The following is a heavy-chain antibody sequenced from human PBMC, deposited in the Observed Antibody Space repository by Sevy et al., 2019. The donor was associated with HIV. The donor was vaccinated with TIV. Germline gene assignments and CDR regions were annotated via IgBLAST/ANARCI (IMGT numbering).Heavy chain of an antibody. V-gene: IGHV3-43D*03. CDR3: AKGARITMIVVNDAFDI. D-gene: IGHD3-22*01. J-gene: IGHJ3*02. Sequence: GGSLRLSCAASGFTFDDYAMHWVRQAPGKGLEWVSLISWDGGSTYYADSVKGRFTISRDNSKNSLYLQMNSLRAEDTALYYCAKGARITMIVVNDAFDIWGQGTMVTVSS. CDR1: GFTFDDYA. CDR2: ISWDGGST.